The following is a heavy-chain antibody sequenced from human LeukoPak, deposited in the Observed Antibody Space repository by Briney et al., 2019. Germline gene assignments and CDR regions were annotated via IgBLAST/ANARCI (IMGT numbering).Heavy chain of an antibody. CDR3: ARDFPDYYDSSGYYGAFDY. Sequence: PGGSLRLSCAASGFTSSSYSMNWVRQAPGKGLEWVSYISSSSSTIYYADSVKGRFTISRDNAKNSLYLQMNSLRDEDTAVYYCARDFPDYYDSSGYYGAFDYWGQGTLVTVSS. CDR2: ISSSSSTI. J-gene: IGHJ4*02. V-gene: IGHV3-48*02. D-gene: IGHD3-22*01. CDR1: GFTSSSYS.